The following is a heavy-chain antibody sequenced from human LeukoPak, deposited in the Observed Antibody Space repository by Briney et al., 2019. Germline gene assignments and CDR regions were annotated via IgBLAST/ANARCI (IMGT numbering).Heavy chain of an antibody. Sequence: SETLSLTCTVSGGSISSGDYYWSWIRQPPGKGLEWIGYIYYSGSTYYNPSLKSRVTISVDTSKNQFSLKLSPVTAADTAVYYCAFHVATSLDPWGQGTLVTVSS. CDR2: IYYSGST. CDR1: GGSISSGDYY. J-gene: IGHJ5*02. V-gene: IGHV4-30-4*08. D-gene: IGHD5-12*01. CDR3: AFHVATSLDP.